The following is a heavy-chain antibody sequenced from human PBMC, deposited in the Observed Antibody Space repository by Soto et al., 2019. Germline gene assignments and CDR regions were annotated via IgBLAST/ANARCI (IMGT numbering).Heavy chain of an antibody. CDR2: INPSGGST. CDR1: GYTLTSYY. D-gene: IGHD4-17*01. CDR3: ARVPDPPDYGHYWNYFDY. V-gene: IGHV1-46*01. Sequence: GASVKGSCKASGYTLTSYYMHWVRQAPGQGLEWMGIINPSGGSTSYAQKFQGRVTMTRDASTSTVYMELSSLRSEDTAVYYCARVPDPPDYGHYWNYFDYWGQGTLVTVSS. J-gene: IGHJ4*02.